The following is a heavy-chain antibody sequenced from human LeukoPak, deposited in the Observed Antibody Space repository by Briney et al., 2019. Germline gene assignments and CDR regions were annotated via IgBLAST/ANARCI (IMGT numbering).Heavy chain of an antibody. D-gene: IGHD1-1*01. J-gene: IGHJ5*02. CDR2: ISGSGGST. Sequence: GGSLRLSCAASGFTFSSYAMSWVRQAPGKGLEWVSAISGSGGSTYYADSVKGRFTISRDNSKNTLYLQMSSLRAEDTAVYYCAKDTTNWNDGDWFDPWGQGTLVTVSS. V-gene: IGHV3-23*01. CDR1: GFTFSSYA. CDR3: AKDTTNWNDGDWFDP.